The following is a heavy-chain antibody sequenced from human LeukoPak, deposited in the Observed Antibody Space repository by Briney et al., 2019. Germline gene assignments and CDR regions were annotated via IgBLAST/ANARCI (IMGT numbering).Heavy chain of an antibody. Sequence: GGSLRLSCAASGFTFSRYGMHWVRQAPGKGLEWVAFIRYDGSNKYYADSVKGRFTISRDNSKNTLYLQMNSLRAEDTAVYYCARVCSGGSCRDYWGQGTLVTVSS. CDR2: IRYDGSNK. CDR3: ARVCSGGSCRDY. J-gene: IGHJ4*02. CDR1: GFTFSRYG. V-gene: IGHV3-30*02. D-gene: IGHD2-15*01.